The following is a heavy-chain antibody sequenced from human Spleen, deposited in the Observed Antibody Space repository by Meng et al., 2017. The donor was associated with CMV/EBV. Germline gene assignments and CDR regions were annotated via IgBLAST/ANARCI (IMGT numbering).Heavy chain of an antibody. Sequence: ISSSNLWTWVRQVPGKGLEWIGEIYHSGSTNYNPSLKSRVTISVDKFKNQFSLKLGSVTAADTAVYYCARGRGLYCSGGSCYSGGDYWGQGTLVTVSS. CDR3: ARGRGLYCSGGSCYSGGDY. CDR1: ISSSNL. V-gene: IGHV4-4*02. J-gene: IGHJ4*02. CDR2: IYHSGST. D-gene: IGHD2-15*01.